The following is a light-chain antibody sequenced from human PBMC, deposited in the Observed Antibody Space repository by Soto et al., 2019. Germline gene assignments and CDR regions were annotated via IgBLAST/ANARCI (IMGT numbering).Light chain of an antibody. V-gene: IGKV3-15*01. J-gene: IGKJ3*01. CDR2: GAS. CDR3: QQYMNWSPLT. Sequence: EIVMTQSPATLSVSPGERVTLSCRASESISRNLAWYQQKPGQAPRLLIYGASSRDTGGPARFSGGGSGTEFTLTISSLQSEDSAVYFCQQYMNWSPLTFGPGTKVDV. CDR1: ESISRN.